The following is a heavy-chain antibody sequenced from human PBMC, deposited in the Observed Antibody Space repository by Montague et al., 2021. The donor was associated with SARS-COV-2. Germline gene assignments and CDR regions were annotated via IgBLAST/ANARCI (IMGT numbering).Heavy chain of an antibody. V-gene: IGHV2-70*11. D-gene: IGHD5-18*01. Sequence: VKPTQALTLTCTFSGFSLSTSGMCVSWIRQPPGKALEWLARIDWDDDKYYSAPLKTRLTISKDTSKNQVVLTMTNMDPVDTATYYCALETPMVTSLAWGQGTLVTVSS. CDR2: IDWDDDK. CDR3: ALETPMVTSLA. CDR1: GFSLSTSGMC. J-gene: IGHJ5*02.